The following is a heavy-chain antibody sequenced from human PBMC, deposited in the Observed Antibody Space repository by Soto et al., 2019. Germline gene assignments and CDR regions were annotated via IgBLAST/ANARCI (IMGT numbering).Heavy chain of an antibody. CDR3: AKDLGSSPPGDH. CDR2: ISRSGDNI. D-gene: IGHD6-13*01. Sequence: GGSLRLSCTVSGVTFGNTAISWGRQAPGKGPEWVPTISRSGDNIYYADSVKGRFTLSRDTSKNTLYLQMNSLRAEDTAVYYCAKDLGSSPPGDHWGQGVLVTVSS. V-gene: IGHV3-23*01. J-gene: IGHJ4*02. CDR1: GVTFGNTA.